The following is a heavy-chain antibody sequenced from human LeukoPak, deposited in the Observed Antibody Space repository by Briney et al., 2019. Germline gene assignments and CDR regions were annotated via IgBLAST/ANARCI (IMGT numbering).Heavy chain of an antibody. CDR1: GYTFTGYW. J-gene: IGHJ3*02. Sequence: GASVKVSCKAFGYTFTGYWMHWVRQAPGQGPEWMGVISPSGGSTIYAQKFKGRVTLTRDMSTSTDYLELSSLRSEDTAVYYCARIRDGYNDAYDIWGQGTVVTVPS. CDR3: ARIRDGYNDAYDI. D-gene: IGHD5-24*01. V-gene: IGHV1-46*01. CDR2: ISPSGGST.